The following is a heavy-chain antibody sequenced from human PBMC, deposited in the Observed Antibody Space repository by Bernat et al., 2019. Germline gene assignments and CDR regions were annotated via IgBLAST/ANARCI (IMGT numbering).Heavy chain of an antibody. CDR3: ARALSSPPNWFDP. CDR1: GYTFSSYI. V-gene: IGHV1-3*01. Sequence: QVQFVQSGAEVQKPGASVKVSCKASGYTFSSYIIHWVRQAPGQRLEWMGWIHAGNGNTKYSENFQGRVTITRDTSANTGYMELSSLTSEDTAVYYCARALSSPPNWFDPWGQGTLVTVSS. D-gene: IGHD6-19*01. J-gene: IGHJ5*02. CDR2: IHAGNGNT.